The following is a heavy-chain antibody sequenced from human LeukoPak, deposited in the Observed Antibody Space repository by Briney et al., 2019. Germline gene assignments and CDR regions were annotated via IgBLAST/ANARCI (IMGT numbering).Heavy chain of an antibody. J-gene: IGHJ4*02. Sequence: SETLSLTCAVYGGSFSGYYWSWIRQPPGKGLEWIGEINHSGSTNYNPSLKSRVTISVDTSKNQFSLKLSSVTAADTAVYYCATLTSVEMAHTPDDYWGQGTLGTVSS. CDR3: ATLTSVEMAHTPDDY. D-gene: IGHD5-24*01. V-gene: IGHV4-34*01. CDR1: GGSFSGYY. CDR2: INHSGST.